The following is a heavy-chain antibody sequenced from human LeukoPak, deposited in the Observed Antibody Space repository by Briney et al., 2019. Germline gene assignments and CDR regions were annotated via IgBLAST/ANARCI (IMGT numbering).Heavy chain of an antibody. D-gene: IGHD1-26*01. V-gene: IGHV3-74*03. CDR2: INPDGSIR. Sequence: GGSLRLSCAASGLTFSTYWMQWVRQAPGKGLAWVARINPDGSIRTYANSVQGRVTISRDTAKDTLLLQMDSLRAEDTAVYYCAREARVGGALQYWGQGTPVTVSS. J-gene: IGHJ4*02. CDR1: GLTFSTYW. CDR3: AREARVGGALQY.